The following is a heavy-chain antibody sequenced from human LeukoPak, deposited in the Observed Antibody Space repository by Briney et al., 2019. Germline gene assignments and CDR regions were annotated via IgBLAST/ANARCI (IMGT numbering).Heavy chain of an antibody. CDR1: GFTFSSRT. V-gene: IGHV3-21*04. J-gene: IGHJ4*02. CDR2: IDGSGNYI. Sequence: PGGSLRLSCATSGFTFSSRTMNWVRRAPEKGLEWVSSIDGSGNYIYYVDSVKGRFTISRDNAKNSLYLQMNSLRAEDTAVYYCAKDDSIWFGESLDYWGQGTLVTVSS. CDR3: AKDDSIWFGESLDY. D-gene: IGHD3-10*01.